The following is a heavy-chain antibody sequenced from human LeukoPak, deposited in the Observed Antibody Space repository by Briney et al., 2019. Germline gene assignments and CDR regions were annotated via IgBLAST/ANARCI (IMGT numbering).Heavy chain of an antibody. V-gene: IGHV3-23*01. CDR1: GFTFSSSA. J-gene: IGHJ3*02. D-gene: IGHD5-18*01. Sequence: GGSLRLSCAASGFTFSSSAMSWVRQAPGKGLEWVSTISGSGDRTYYADSVKGRFTISRDNSKNTLFLHMNSLRAEDTAVYYCAREHPRGYSYGYFRSRGGNAFDIWGQGTMVTVSS. CDR3: AREHPRGYSYGYFRSRGGNAFDI. CDR2: ISGSGDRT.